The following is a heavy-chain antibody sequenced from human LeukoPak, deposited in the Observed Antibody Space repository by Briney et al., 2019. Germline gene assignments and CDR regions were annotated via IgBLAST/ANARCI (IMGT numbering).Heavy chain of an antibody. Sequence: WESLKISCKGSGYSFTSYWIGWVRQIPGKGLEWMGMIYPGDSDTRYSPSFQGQVTISADKSISTAYLQWSSLKASDTAMYYCARHGHYYGSGSYPYNWFDPWGQGTLVTVSS. CDR2: IYPGDSDT. J-gene: IGHJ5*02. CDR1: GYSFTSYW. V-gene: IGHV5-51*01. CDR3: ARHGHYYGSGSYPYNWFDP. D-gene: IGHD3-10*01.